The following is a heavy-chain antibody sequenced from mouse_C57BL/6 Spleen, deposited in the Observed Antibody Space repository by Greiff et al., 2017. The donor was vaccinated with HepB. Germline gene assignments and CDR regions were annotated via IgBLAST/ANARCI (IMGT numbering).Heavy chain of an antibody. Sequence: EVQGVESGGGLVKPGGSLKLSCAASGFTFSDYGMHWVRQAPEKGLEWVAYISSGSSTIYYADTVKGRFTISRDNAKNTLFLQMTSLRSEDTAMYYCARDRTTVVATGYFDVWGTGTTVTVSS. CDR3: ARDRTTVVATGYFDV. V-gene: IGHV5-17*01. CDR2: ISSGSSTI. CDR1: GFTFSDYG. J-gene: IGHJ1*03. D-gene: IGHD1-1*01.